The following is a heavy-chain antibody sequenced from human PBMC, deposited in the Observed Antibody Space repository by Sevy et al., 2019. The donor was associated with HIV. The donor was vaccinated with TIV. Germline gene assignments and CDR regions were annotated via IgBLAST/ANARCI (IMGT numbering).Heavy chain of an antibody. Sequence: GGSLRLSCAASGFTFNHAWMSWVRQAPGKGLEWVGRIRSKPDGGTTDFAAPVKGRFTMSRDDSKYTLYLQMNSLKSEDTAMYSCATASGTYWGQGTLVTVSS. V-gene: IGHV3-15*01. D-gene: IGHD1-1*01. CDR2: IRSKPDGGTT. CDR3: ATASGTY. CDR1: GFTFNHAW. J-gene: IGHJ4*02.